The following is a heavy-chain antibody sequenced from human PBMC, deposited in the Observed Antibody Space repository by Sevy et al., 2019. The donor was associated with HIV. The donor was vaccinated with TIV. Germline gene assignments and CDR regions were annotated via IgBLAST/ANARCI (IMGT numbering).Heavy chain of an antibody. V-gene: IGHV3-11*06. CDR2: ISSSSSYT. CDR1: GFTFSDYY. D-gene: IGHD1-26*01. CDR3: ARRFTQVGASSYYYYYMDV. J-gene: IGHJ6*03. Sequence: GGSLRLSCAASGFTFSDYYMSWIRQAPGKGLEWVSYISSSSSYTNYADSAKGRFTISRDNAKNSLYLQMNSLRAEDTAVYYCARRFTQVGASSYYYYYMDVWGKGTTVTVSS.